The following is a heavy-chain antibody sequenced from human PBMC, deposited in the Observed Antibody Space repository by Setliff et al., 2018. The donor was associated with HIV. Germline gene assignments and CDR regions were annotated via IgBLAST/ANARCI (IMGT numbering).Heavy chain of an antibody. V-gene: IGHV3-7*01. D-gene: IGHD3-22*01. CDR2: IKQDGSEK. Sequence: GGSLRLSCAASGFTFSSYAMTWVRQAPGKGLEWVANIKQDGSEKNYMDSVKGRFTISRDNAKNSLYLQMSSLRAEDTAVYYCARDSSRGYLDSWGQGTPVTVSS. J-gene: IGHJ4*02. CDR1: GFTFSSYA. CDR3: ARDSSRGYLDS.